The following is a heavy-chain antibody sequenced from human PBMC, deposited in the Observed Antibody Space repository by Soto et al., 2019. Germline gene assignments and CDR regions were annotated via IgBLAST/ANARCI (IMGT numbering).Heavy chain of an antibody. Sequence: GGSLRLSCAASGFTFDDYGMSWVRQAPGKGLEWVSGINWNGGSTGYADSVKGRFTISRDNAKNSLYLQMNSLRVEDTALYYCARYQLRTIAAAGTMGYWGQGTLVTVSS. CDR2: INWNGGST. CDR1: GFTFDDYG. D-gene: IGHD6-13*01. CDR3: ARYQLRTIAAAGTMGY. V-gene: IGHV3-20*04. J-gene: IGHJ4*02.